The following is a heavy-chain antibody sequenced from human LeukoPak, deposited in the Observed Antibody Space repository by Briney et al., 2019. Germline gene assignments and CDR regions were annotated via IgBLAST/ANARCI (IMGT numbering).Heavy chain of an antibody. J-gene: IGHJ3*02. CDR2: IYYSGRT. V-gene: IGHV4-59*01. Sequence: PSETLSLTCTVSGGCISSYYWNWIRQPPGKGLEWVGYIYYSGRTSYNPSLQRRVTISVGTSKNQFSLKLSSVTAADTAVYYCARRSSYYYDSSGYPAAFDIWGQGTMVTVPS. CDR1: GGCISSYY. CDR3: ARRSSYYYDSSGYPAAFDI. D-gene: IGHD3-22*01.